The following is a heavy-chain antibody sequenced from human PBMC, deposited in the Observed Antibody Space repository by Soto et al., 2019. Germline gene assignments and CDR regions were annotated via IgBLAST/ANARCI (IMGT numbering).Heavy chain of an antibody. J-gene: IGHJ4*02. D-gene: IGHD1-26*01. V-gene: IGHV3-23*01. CDR2: ISGSGDST. CDR1: GFTFSNYA. Sequence: EVQLLESGGGLVQPGGSLRLSCAASGFTFSNYAMNWVRQAPVKGLEWVSVISGSGDSTYNSDSVKGRFTISRDNSKYTLYLQMNSLRAEDTAVYYCARRGSGSYYDYWGQGTLVTVSS. CDR3: ARRGSGSYYDY.